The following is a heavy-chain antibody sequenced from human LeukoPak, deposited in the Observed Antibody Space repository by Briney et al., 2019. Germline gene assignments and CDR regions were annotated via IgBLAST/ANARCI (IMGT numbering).Heavy chain of an antibody. CDR3: ARVPDYYGSGSYSALDY. J-gene: IGHJ4*02. V-gene: IGHV4-59*01. D-gene: IGHD3-10*01. CDR2: IYYSGST. CDR1: GGSISSYY. Sequence: SETLSLTCTVSGGSISSYYWSWIRQPPGKGLEWIGYIYYSGSTNYNPSLKSRVTISVDTSKNQFSLELSSVTAADTAVYYCARVPDYYGSGSYSALDYWGQGTLVTVFS.